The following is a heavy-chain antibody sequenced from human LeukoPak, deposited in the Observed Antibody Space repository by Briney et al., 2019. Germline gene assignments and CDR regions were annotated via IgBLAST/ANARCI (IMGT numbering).Heavy chain of an antibody. Sequence: PSETLSLTCTVSGGSISSGGYYWSWIRQPPGKGLEWIGYIYHSGSTYYNPSLKSRVTISVDTSKNQFSLKLSSVTAADTAVYYCARGKYGSVRGYLIHKGWFDPWGQGTLVTVSS. D-gene: IGHD1-26*01. V-gene: IGHV4-30-2*01. J-gene: IGHJ5*02. CDR2: IYHSGST. CDR3: ARGKYGSVRGYLIHKGWFDP. CDR1: GGSISSGGYY.